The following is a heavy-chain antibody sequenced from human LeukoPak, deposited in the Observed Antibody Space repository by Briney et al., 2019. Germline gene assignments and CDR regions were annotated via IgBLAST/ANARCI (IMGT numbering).Heavy chain of an antibody. CDR3: ARGASGVYTVTTSWFDP. CDR1: GYTFTGYY. CDR2: ISPNSGGT. V-gene: IGHV1-2*02. D-gene: IGHD4-17*01. Sequence: ASVKVSCKASGYTFTGYYMHWVRQAPGQGLEWVGWISPNSGGTNYAQKFQGRVTMTRDTSISTAYMELSRLRSDDTAVYYCARGASGVYTVTTSWFDPWGQGTLVTVSS. J-gene: IGHJ5*02.